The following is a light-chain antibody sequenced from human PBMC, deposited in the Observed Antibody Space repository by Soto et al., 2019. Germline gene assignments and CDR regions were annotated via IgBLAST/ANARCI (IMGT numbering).Light chain of an antibody. CDR3: TSYTTISTLA. J-gene: IGLJ3*02. V-gene: IGLV2-14*01. Sequence: QSALTQPASVSGSPGQSITISCTGTSSDVGGYNYVSWYQQHPGKVPKLMIYEVSYRPSGVSNRFSGSKSGNTASLTISGLQAEDAADYYCTSYTTISTLAFGGGTKPTVL. CDR1: SSDVGGYNY. CDR2: EVS.